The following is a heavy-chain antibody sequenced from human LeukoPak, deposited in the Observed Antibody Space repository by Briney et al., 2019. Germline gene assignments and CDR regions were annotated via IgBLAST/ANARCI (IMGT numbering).Heavy chain of an antibody. J-gene: IGHJ2*01. CDR1: GGTFSSYA. CDR3: AGGYCSSTSCHPYWYFDL. V-gene: IGHV1-69*05. Sequence: SVKVSCKASGGTFSSYAISWVRRAPGQGLEWMGGIILIFGTAIYAQKFQGRVTITTDESTSTAYMELSSLRSEDTAVYYCAGGYCSSTSCHPYWYFDLWGRGTLVTVSS. CDR2: IILIFGTA. D-gene: IGHD2-2*03.